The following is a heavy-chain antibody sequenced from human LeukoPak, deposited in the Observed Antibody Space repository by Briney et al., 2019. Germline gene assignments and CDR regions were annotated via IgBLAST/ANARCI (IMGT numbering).Heavy chain of an antibody. CDR2: INHSGST. D-gene: IGHD3-22*01. Sequence: PSETRSLTCAVYGGSFSGYYWSWIRQPPGKGVEWIGEINHSGSTNYNPSLKSRVTISVDTSKNHFSLKLSSVTAADTAVYYCARVRKQYYYDSSGYYGSKGDAFDIWGQGTMVTVSS. CDR1: GGSFSGYY. J-gene: IGHJ3*02. CDR3: ARVRKQYYYDSSGYYGSKGDAFDI. V-gene: IGHV4-34*01.